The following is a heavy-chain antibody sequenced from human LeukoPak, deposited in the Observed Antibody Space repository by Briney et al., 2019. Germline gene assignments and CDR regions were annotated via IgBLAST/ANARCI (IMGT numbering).Heavy chain of an antibody. CDR3: ARAEGSGSYYA. CDR1: GDSVSGNTAA. Sequence: SQTLSLTCALSGDSVSGNTAAWNWLRQSPSRGLEWLGRTYYRSKWYNDYAVSVKGRITINPDTSKNQFSLQLNAVTPEDTAVYYCARAEGSGSYYAWGQGTLVTVSS. J-gene: IGHJ4*02. CDR2: TYYRSKWYN. D-gene: IGHD3-10*01. V-gene: IGHV6-1*01.